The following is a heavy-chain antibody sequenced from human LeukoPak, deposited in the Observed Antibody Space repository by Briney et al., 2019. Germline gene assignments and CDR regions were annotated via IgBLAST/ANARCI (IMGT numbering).Heavy chain of an antibody. CDR2: INPNSGGT. CDR3: ARDPYCSGGSCPLNWFDP. D-gene: IGHD2-15*01. CDR1: GYTFTGYY. V-gene: IGHV1-2*02. Sequence: VASVKVSCKASGYTFTGYYMHWVRQAPGQGLEWVGWINPNSGGTNYAQKFPGRVTMTRDTSISTAYMELSRLRSDDTAVYYCARDPYCSGGSCPLNWFDPWGQGTLVTVSS. J-gene: IGHJ5*02.